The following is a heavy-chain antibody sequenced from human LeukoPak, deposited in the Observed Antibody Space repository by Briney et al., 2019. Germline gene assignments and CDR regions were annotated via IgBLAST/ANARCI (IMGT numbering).Heavy chain of an antibody. CDR3: TTDPFYYYGMDV. Sequence: GGSLRLSSAASGFTFSNAWMSWVRQAPGKGLEWVGRIKSKTDGGTTDYAAPVKGRFTISRDDSKNTLYLQMNSLKTEDTAVYYCTTDPFYYYGMDVWGQGTTVTVSS. CDR2: IKSKTDGGTT. CDR1: GFTFSNAW. J-gene: IGHJ6*02. V-gene: IGHV3-15*01.